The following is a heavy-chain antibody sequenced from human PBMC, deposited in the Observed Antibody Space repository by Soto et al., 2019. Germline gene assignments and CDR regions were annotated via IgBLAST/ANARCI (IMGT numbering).Heavy chain of an antibody. CDR1: GFTFTIFA. D-gene: IGHD7-27*01. CDR3: AKEVSLGSTVDLGY. V-gene: IGHV3-23*01. Sequence: GGSLRLSCAASGFTFTIFAMGWVRQSPGKGLEWVSTISGSGGSTYYADAVKGRFTISRDNSMGTLYLQMKSLGVEDTAIYYCAKEVSLGSTVDLGYWGQGTLVTVSS. CDR2: ISGSGGST. J-gene: IGHJ4*02.